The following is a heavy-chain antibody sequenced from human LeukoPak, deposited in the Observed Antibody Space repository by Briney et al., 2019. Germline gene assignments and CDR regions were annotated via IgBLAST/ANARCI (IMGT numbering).Heavy chain of an antibody. J-gene: IGHJ4*02. V-gene: IGHV3-21*06. CDR3: ARYSGTYRDY. Sequence: GGSLRLSCATSGFTFSGSNMNWVRQAPGKGLEWVSSITSGGHIFYADPVKGRFTISRDNAKNSLYLQMNNLRAEDTAVYFCARYSGTYRDYWGQGTLVTVSS. CDR2: ITSGGHI. CDR1: GFTFSGSN. D-gene: IGHD3-10*01.